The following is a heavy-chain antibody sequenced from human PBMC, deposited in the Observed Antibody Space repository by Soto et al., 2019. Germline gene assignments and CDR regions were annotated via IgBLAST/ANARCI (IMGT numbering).Heavy chain of an antibody. CDR2: ISYDGTNR. Sequence: QVQLVESGGGEVQPGRSLTLSCAASGLTFSTYCMHWVRQTPGKGLGWVAVISYDGTNRFYSDYVKGRFTISRDNFKNTLTLQVNSLRDNDTALSACAKEMQSYRDYDYCFYGMDVWCLGTRVTVSS. V-gene: IGHV3-30*18. CDR3: AKEMQSYRDYDYCFYGMDV. J-gene: IGHJ6*02. D-gene: IGHD5-12*01. CDR1: GLTFSTYC.